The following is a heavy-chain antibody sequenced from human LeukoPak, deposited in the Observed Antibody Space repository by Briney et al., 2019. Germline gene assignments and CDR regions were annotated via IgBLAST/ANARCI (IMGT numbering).Heavy chain of an antibody. CDR3: ARYGDSSDGKWFDP. D-gene: IGHD4-17*01. J-gene: IGHJ5*02. CDR1: GYSISSGYY. Sequence: SETLSLTCAVSGYSISSGYYWGWIRQPPGKGLEWIGSIYHSGSTYYNPSLKSRVTISVDTSKNQFSLKLSSVTAADTAVYYCARYGDSSDGKWFDPWGQGTLVTVSS. CDR2: IYHSGST. V-gene: IGHV4-38-2*01.